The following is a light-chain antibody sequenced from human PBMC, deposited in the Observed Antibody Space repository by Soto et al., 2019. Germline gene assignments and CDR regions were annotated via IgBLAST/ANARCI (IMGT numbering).Light chain of an antibody. Sequence: QSALTQPASVSGSPGQSITISCTGTSSDVGGYNFVSWYQHHPGKAPKLMIYEVSHRPPGVSDRFSGSKSGNTASLTISGLQAEDEADYYCRSYTSSSTRGVFGTGTKLTVL. CDR2: EVS. J-gene: IGLJ1*01. V-gene: IGLV2-14*01. CDR1: SSDVGGYNF. CDR3: RSYTSSSTRGV.